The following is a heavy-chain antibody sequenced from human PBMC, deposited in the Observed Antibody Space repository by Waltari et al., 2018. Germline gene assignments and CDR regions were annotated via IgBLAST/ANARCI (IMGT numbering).Heavy chain of an antibody. CDR1: GFTLTSSP. D-gene: IGHD3-10*01. CDR3: AKDEGNRRAPTFGMDV. J-gene: IGHJ6*02. V-gene: IGHV3-23*01. CDR2: LSGSGLI. Sequence: EMQLLASGGGLAQPGGSVRVSCAASGFTLTSSPLSWVRQAPGRGLGWLSLLSGSGLIDYADSVKGRFTISRDTSKNTVYLQMDSLRAEDTAVYYCAKDEGNRRAPTFGMDVWGRGTTVIVSS.